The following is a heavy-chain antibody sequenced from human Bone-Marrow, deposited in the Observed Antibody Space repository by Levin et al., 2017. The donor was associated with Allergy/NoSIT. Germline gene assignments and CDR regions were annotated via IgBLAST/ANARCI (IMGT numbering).Heavy chain of an antibody. Sequence: GGSLRLSCAASGFTFSNFAMTWVRQAPGKGLEWVSIISGSSTGTYYADSVKGRFTISRDNSKNTLYLQMDGLTAGDTAVYYCAKDRLGVAGRISGDALDVWGQGTLVTVSS. CDR1: GFTFSNFA. CDR3: AKDRLGVAGRISGDALDV. V-gene: IGHV3-23*01. D-gene: IGHD6-19*01. CDR2: ISGSSTGT. J-gene: IGHJ3*01.